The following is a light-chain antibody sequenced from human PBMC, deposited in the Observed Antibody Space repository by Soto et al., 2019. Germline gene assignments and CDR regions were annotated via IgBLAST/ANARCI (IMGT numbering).Light chain of an antibody. Sequence: DIQLTQSPSFLSASVGDRVTIICRASQDISNYLAWYQQRPGKAPKLLIYAASTLQSGVPSRFSGGRSGTEFTLTINSLQPEDFATYYCQQLHSYPRAFGQGTKVEIK. CDR1: QDISNY. CDR3: QQLHSYPRA. J-gene: IGKJ1*01. CDR2: AAS. V-gene: IGKV1-9*01.